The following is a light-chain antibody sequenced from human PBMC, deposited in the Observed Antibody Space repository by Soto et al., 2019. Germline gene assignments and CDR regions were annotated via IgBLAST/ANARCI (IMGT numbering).Light chain of an antibody. CDR3: QQYDSSPYT. V-gene: IGKV3-20*01. Sequence: EIVLTQSPGTLSLSPGERATLSCRASQSVGSSFLAWYQQKPGQAPRLLIYGASSRATGIPDRFSGSGSGTDFTLTISRLEPEDFAVYYCQQYDSSPYTFGQG. J-gene: IGKJ2*01. CDR1: QSVGSSF. CDR2: GAS.